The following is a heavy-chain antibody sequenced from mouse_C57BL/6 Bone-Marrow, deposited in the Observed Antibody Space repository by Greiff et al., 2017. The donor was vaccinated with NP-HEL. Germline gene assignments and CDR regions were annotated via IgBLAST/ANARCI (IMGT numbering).Heavy chain of an antibody. Sequence: ESGAELVRPGASVTLSCKASGYTFTDYEMHWVKQTPVHGLEWIGAIDPETGGTAYNQKFKGKAILTADKSSSTAYMELRSLTSEDSAVYYCTRCLYYYGSKCYFDYWGQGTTLTVSS. CDR3: TRCLYYYGSKCYFDY. CDR1: GYTFTDYE. V-gene: IGHV1-15*01. J-gene: IGHJ2*01. D-gene: IGHD1-1*01. CDR2: IDPETGGT.